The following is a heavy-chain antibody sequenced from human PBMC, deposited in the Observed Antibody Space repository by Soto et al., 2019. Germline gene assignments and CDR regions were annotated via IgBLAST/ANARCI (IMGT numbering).Heavy chain of an antibody. J-gene: IGHJ6*03. CDR1: GFTLSGYA. CDR2: ISSNGVGT. CDR3: ARLARPDFYYMDV. V-gene: IGHV3-64*01. Sequence: GGSLRLSCAASGFTLSGYAMDWVRQAPGKGLEYVSGISSNGVGTYYANSVQGRFTISRDNSKNTVYLQMGSLRPEDMAVYYCARLARPDFYYMDVWGKGTTVTGSS. D-gene: IGHD6-6*01.